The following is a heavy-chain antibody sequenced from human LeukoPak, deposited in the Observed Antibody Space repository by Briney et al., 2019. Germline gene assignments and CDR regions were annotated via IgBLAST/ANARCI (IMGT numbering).Heavy chain of an antibody. V-gene: IGHV4-31*03. CDR2: VYYSGST. Sequence: SETLSLTCTVSGGSISSGGYYWSWIRQHPGKGLEWIGNVYYSGSTYSNPSLKSRVIISIDTSKNQFSLKMSSVTAADTAVYYCTRGLGYCTSTTCYDPLSAFDSWGQGTMVTVSS. J-gene: IGHJ3*02. CDR1: GGSISSGGYY. D-gene: IGHD2-2*01. CDR3: TRGLGYCTSTTCYDPLSAFDS.